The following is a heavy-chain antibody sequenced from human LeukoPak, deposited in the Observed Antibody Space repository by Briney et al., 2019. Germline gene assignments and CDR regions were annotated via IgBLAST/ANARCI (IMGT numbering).Heavy chain of an antibody. V-gene: IGHV3-7*01. D-gene: IGHD4-23*01. J-gene: IGHJ4*02. CDR3: ARIYGGNSYYFDY. Sequence: PGGSLRLSCAASGFTFSNNWMSWVRQAPGKGLEWVGNIKQDGSEIYYVDSVKGRFTISRDNAKNPLYLQMNSLRAEDTAVYYCARIYGGNSYYFDYWGQGTLVTVSS. CDR2: IKQDGSEI. CDR1: GFTFSNNW.